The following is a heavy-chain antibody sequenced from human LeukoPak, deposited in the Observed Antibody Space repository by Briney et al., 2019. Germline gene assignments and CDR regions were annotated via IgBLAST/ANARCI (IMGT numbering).Heavy chain of an antibody. CDR3: AKEKSNTWPDSFDM. D-gene: IGHD4-11*01. V-gene: IGHV3-23*01. J-gene: IGHJ3*02. Sequence: GGCLRLSCAPSGFTFNTYAMSWVRRAPGKGLEWGSAICGGGSIFYADSVKGRFTISRDNSKSTLYLQMNSLRAEDTAVYYCAKEKSNTWPDSFDMWGQGTMVTVSS. CDR2: ICGGGSI. CDR1: GFTFNTYA.